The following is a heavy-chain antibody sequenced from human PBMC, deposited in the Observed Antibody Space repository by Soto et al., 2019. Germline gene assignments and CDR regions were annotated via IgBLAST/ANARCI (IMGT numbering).Heavy chain of an antibody. D-gene: IGHD1-26*01. CDR3: AGRVASRGREYYYYGMDV. CDR2: IYPGDSDT. Sequence: GESLKISCKGAGYSFTSYWIGWVRQMPGKGLEWMGIIYPGDSDTRYSPSFQGQVTISADKSISTAYLQWSSLKASDTAMYYCAGRVASRGREYYYYGMDVWGQGTTVPVSS. V-gene: IGHV5-51*01. J-gene: IGHJ6*02. CDR1: GYSFTSYW.